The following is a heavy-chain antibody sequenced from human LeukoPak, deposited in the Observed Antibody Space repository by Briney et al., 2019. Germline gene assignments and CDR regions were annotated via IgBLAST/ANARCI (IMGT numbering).Heavy chain of an antibody. D-gene: IGHD3-10*01. J-gene: IGHJ4*02. V-gene: IGHV3-72*01. CDR3: VRANCYRGSGQNYCFDY. Sequence: PGGSLRLSCAASGFSFSDHYMDWVRQAPGKGLEWVGRTRNKARDYTTKYAASVEGRFTVSRDDSENSLYLQMNSLKTEDTAVYYCVRANCYRGSGQNYCFDYWGQGTLVAVSS. CDR2: TRNKARDYTT. CDR1: GFSFSDHY.